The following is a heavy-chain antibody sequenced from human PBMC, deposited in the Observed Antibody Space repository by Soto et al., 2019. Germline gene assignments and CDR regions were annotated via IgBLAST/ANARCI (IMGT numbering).Heavy chain of an antibody. J-gene: IGHJ3*02. D-gene: IGHD3-3*01. CDR2: INPNSGGT. V-gene: IGHV1-2*04. CDR1: GYTFTGYY. Sequence: ASVKVSCKASGYTFTGYYMHWVRQAPGQGLEWMGWINPNSGGTNYAQKFQGWVTMTRDTSISTAYMELSRLRSDDTAVYYCARDKIPQLRSGAFDIWGQGTMVTVSS. CDR3: ARDKIPQLRSGAFDI.